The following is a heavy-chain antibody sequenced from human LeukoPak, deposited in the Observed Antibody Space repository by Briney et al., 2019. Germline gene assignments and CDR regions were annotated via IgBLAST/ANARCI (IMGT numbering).Heavy chain of an antibody. CDR1: GFTFTSYA. V-gene: IGHV3-30*04. D-gene: IGHD2-15*01. CDR2: ISYDGRNK. J-gene: IGHJ4*02. Sequence: GGTLRLSCAASGFTFTSYAIHWVRQAPGPGVGGVAVISYDGRNKYYADTVKGRVTISRDNSKNTLYLQMNSLRAEDTAVYYCARDEAGCSGGSCYLGLSYWGQGTLVTVSS. CDR3: ARDEAGCSGGSCYLGLSY.